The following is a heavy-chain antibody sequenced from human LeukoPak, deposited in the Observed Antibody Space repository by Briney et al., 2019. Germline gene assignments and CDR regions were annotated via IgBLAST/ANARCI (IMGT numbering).Heavy chain of an antibody. CDR3: ARGDLYNFDY. J-gene: IGHJ4*02. Sequence: GASVTVSCKTSGYTFIGYYIHWVRQAPGQGLEWMGWINPNSDDRNYAQKFQGRVTMTRDTSISTAYMELSSLRSDDTAVYYCARGDLYNFDYWGQGTLVTVSS. CDR1: GYTFIGYY. D-gene: IGHD3-16*01. V-gene: IGHV1-2*02. CDR2: INPNSDDR.